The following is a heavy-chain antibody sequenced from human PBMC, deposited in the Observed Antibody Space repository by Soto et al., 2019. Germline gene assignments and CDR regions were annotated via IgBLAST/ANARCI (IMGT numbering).Heavy chain of an antibody. D-gene: IGHD4-4*01. V-gene: IGHV5-51*01. J-gene: IGHJ6*02. CDR2: IYPGDSDT. Sequence: PGESLKISCNGSGYSFTSYWIGWVRQMPGKGLEWMGIIYPGDSDTRYSPSFQGQVTISADKSISTAYLQWSSLKASDTAMYYCARRSNYYYYGMDVWGQGTTVTVSS. CDR3: ARRSNYYYYGMDV. CDR1: GYSFTSYW.